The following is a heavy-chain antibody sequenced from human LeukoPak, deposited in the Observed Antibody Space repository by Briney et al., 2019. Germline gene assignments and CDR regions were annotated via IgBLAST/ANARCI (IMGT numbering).Heavy chain of an antibody. V-gene: IGHV1-18*01. CDR2: ISAYNGNT. Sequence: GASVKVSCKASGYTFTSYGISWVRQAPGQGLEWMGWISAYNGNTNYAQKLQGRVTMTTDTSTSTAYMELRSLRSDDTAVYYCARTTGSIRGYYGSGSYYRPDYWGQGTLVTVSS. CDR1: GYTFTSYG. CDR3: ARTTGSIRGYYGSGSYYRPDY. J-gene: IGHJ4*02. D-gene: IGHD3-10*01.